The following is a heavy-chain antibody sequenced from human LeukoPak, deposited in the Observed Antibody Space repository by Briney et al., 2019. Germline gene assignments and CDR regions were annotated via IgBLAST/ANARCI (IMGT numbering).Heavy chain of an antibody. V-gene: IGHV1-58*02. Sequence: SVKVSCKASGFTFTSSSMQWVRQARGQRLEWIGWIAVGSGNTNYAQKLQGRVTITRDMSTSTAYMEPSSLRSEDTAVYYCAAVFGSGYYYYFGYWGRGTLVTVSS. CDR2: IAVGSGNT. D-gene: IGHD3-22*01. CDR1: GFTFTSSS. CDR3: AAVFGSGYYYYFGY. J-gene: IGHJ4*02.